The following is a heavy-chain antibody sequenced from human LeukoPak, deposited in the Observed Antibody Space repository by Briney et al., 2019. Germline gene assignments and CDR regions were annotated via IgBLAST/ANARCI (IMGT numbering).Heavy chain of an antibody. CDR1: GFTFSSYS. Sequence: GGSLRLSCAASGFTFSSYSMNRVRQAPGKGLEWVSSISSSSSYIYYADSVKGRFTISRDNAKNSLYLQMNSLRAEDTAVYYCARDRGRGFDYWGQGTLVTVSS. V-gene: IGHV3-21*01. J-gene: IGHJ4*02. CDR3: ARDRGRGFDY. D-gene: IGHD1-26*01. CDR2: ISSSSSYI.